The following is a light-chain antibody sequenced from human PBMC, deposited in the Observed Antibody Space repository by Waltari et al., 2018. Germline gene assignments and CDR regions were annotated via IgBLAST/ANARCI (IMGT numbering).Light chain of an antibody. V-gene: IGLV8-61*01. CDR1: SGSLSTTSY. Sequence: QTVVTQEPSLSVSPGGTVTLTCALSSGSLSTTSYAPWYKQTPGHAPRTLVYKANARSSGVPDRCAGSTLGNTAALTITGAQADDESDYYCALYMGSGIWVFGGGTRLTVL. J-gene: IGLJ3*02. CDR2: KAN. CDR3: ALYMGSGIWV.